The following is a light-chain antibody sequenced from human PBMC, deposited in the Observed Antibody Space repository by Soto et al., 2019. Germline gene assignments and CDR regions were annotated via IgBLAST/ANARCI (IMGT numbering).Light chain of an antibody. Sequence: QSVLTQPASVSGSPGQSITISCTGTSSDVGGYDHVSWHQQHPGKAPKLIIYDVTVRPSGISRRFSGSKSDNTASLAVSGLQPEDEADYYCSSYTNKDTLLFGGGTKLTVL. CDR2: DVT. CDR3: SSYTNKDTLL. CDR1: SSDVGGYDH. V-gene: IGLV2-14*03. J-gene: IGLJ3*02.